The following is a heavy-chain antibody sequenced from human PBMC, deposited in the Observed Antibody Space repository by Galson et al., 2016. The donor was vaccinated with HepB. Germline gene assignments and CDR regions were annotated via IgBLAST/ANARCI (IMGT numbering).Heavy chain of an antibody. V-gene: IGHV1-2*02. CDR3: AKGFWNGFFDRFDL. CDR2: MNANTGVT. Sequence: SVKVSCKASGYTFTDKYIHWVRQAPGQGLEWMGWMNANTGVTNYAQKFQGRLTITRDTSISTAYMDLNRLTSDDTAVYYCAKGFWNGFFDRFDLLGQGTLVTASA. D-gene: IGHD1-1*01. CDR1: GYTFTDKY. J-gene: IGHJ4*02.